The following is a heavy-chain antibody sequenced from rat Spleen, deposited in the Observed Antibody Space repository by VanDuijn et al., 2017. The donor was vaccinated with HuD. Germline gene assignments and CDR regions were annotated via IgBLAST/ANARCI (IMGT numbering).Heavy chain of an antibody. CDR3: ARQDFDY. Sequence: EVQLVESGGGLVQPGRSLKLSCAASGFTYNDYAMAWVRQAPAKGLEWVATISTGGGDTYYRDSVKGRFTISRDNAKSTLYLQMDSLRSEDTATYYCARQDFDYWGQGVMVTVSS. V-gene: IGHV5-25*01. CDR1: GFTYNDYA. J-gene: IGHJ2*01. CDR2: ISTGGGDT.